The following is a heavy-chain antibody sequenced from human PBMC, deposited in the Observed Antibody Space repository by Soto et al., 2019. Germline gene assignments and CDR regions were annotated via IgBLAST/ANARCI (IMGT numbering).Heavy chain of an antibody. J-gene: IGHJ3*02. D-gene: IGHD6-19*01. CDR1: GFTFSNYA. V-gene: IGHV3-23*01. CDR3: AKQVTGWYNDAFDI. CDR2: ISGSGDDT. Sequence: EVQLLESGGGLVQPGGSLRLSCAASGFTFSNYAMSWLRQAPGKGLEWVSAISGSGDDTHYADSVEGRFTFSRDNSKNTLYLQMSSLRAGDTALYYCAKQVTGWYNDAFDIWGQGTMVTVSS.